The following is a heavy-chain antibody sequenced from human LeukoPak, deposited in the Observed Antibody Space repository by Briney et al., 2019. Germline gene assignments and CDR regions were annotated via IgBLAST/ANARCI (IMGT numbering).Heavy chain of an antibody. V-gene: IGHV3-11*05. CDR3: TRERRGSYYAFES. J-gene: IGHJ4*02. D-gene: IGHD3-16*01. Sequence: GGSLRLSCAASGFSVSDYSISWIRQSPGKGPEWISYVMSGRGSTNYADSVKGRFTISRDNAKNSVALQLDGLRADDTAVYFCTRERRGSYYAFESWGQGTLVAVSS. CDR1: GFSVSDYS. CDR2: VMSGRGST.